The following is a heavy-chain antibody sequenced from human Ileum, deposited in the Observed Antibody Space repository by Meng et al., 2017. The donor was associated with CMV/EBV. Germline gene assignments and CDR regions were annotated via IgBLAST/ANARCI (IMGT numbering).Heavy chain of an antibody. CDR1: GGSFSDYY. CDR3: ARDQWFGELSVGYGMDV. J-gene: IGHJ6*02. CDR2: INWNGGST. V-gene: IGHV3-20*04. Sequence: GGSLRLSCAAYGGSFSDYYWSWIRQSPGKGLEWVSGINWNGGSTGYADSVKGRFTISRDNAKNSLYLQMNSLRAEDTALYYCARDQWFGELSVGYGMDVWGQGTTVTVSS. D-gene: IGHD3-10*01.